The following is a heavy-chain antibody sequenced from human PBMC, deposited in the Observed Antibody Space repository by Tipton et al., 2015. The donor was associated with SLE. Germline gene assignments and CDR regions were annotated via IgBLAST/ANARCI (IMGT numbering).Heavy chain of an antibody. J-gene: IGHJ4*02. CDR1: GTSVSISTYY. CDR2: MYSSGYT. CDR3: ARDRSTSGYSFDY. V-gene: IGHV4-61*09. D-gene: IGHD2-21*01. Sequence: TLSLTCTVSGTSVSISTYYWGWIRQPPGKGLEWIGHMYSSGYTLYNPSLKSRVSISVDTSKNQFSLKLTSVTAADTAIYYCARDRSTSGYSFDYWGQGTLVTVSS.